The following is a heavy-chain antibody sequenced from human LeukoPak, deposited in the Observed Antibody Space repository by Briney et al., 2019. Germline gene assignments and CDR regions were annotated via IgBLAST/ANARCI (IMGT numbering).Heavy chain of an antibody. CDR3: ARGGVGVGATPADY. V-gene: IGHV1-8*01. CDR2: MNPNSGKT. D-gene: IGHD1-26*01. J-gene: IGHJ4*02. Sequence: ASVKVSCKASGYTFTSYDINWVRQATGQGLEWMGWMNPNSGKTGYAQKFQGRVTMTRNTSISTAYMELSSLRSEDTAVYYCARGGVGVGATPADYWGQGTLVTVSS. CDR1: GYTFTSYD.